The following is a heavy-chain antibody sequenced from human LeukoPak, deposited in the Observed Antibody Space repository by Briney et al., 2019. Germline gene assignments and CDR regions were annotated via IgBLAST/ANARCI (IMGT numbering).Heavy chain of an antibody. CDR2: IWYDGSNK. CDR3: ARDRRIFGVVIEEYYYYYMDV. CDR1: GFTFSSCG. V-gene: IGHV3-33*01. D-gene: IGHD3-3*01. Sequence: AGGSLRLSCAASGFTFSSCGMHWVRQAPGKGLEWVAVIWYDGSNKYYADSVKGRFTISRDNSKNTLYLQMNSLRAEDTAVYYCARDRRIFGVVIEEYYYYYMDVWGKGTTVTVSS. J-gene: IGHJ6*03.